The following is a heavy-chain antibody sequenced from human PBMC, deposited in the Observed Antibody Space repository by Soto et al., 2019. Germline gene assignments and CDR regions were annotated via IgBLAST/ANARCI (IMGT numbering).Heavy chain of an antibody. Sequence: VQLVESGGGLVQPGGSLKLSCAASGFTFSGSAMHWVRQASGKGQEWVGRIRSKGNNYATAYGASLKGRFTISRDDSKNTAYLQMNSLNTEDTAVYYCSRQASDFWSGKPQYYMDVWGKGTTVTVSS. CDR1: GFTFSGSA. CDR2: IRSKGNNYAT. J-gene: IGHJ6*03. CDR3: SRQASDFWSGKPQYYMDV. D-gene: IGHD3-3*01. V-gene: IGHV3-73*01.